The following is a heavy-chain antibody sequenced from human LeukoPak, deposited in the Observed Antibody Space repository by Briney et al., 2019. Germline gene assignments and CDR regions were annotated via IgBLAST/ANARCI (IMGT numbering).Heavy chain of an antibody. CDR2: LNWNGGNT. D-gene: IGHD6-13*01. Sequence: AGGSLRLSCAASGFTFDDYGMSWVRQDPGKGLEWVSGLNWNGGNTGYADSVKGRFTISRDNAKTSLYLQMNSPRAEDTAFYYCARDRGYSASWYSRSGYFDLWGRGTLVTVSS. CDR3: ARDRGYSASWYSRSGYFDL. CDR1: GFTFDDYG. V-gene: IGHV3-20*04. J-gene: IGHJ2*01.